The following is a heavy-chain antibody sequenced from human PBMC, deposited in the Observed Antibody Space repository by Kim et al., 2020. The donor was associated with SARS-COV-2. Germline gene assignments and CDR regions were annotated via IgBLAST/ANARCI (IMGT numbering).Heavy chain of an antibody. J-gene: IGHJ4*02. D-gene: IGHD3-22*01. CDR3: ARPTYYYDSSGYYY. V-gene: IGHV4-39*01. Sequence: TASRKIRVTISVDTSKSQFSLKLSSVTAADTAVYYCARPTYYYDSSGYYYWGQGTLVTVSS.